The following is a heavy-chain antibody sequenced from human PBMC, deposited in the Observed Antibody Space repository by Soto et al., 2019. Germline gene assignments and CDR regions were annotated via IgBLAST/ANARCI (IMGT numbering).Heavy chain of an antibody. V-gene: IGHV3-30*03. CDR1: GFTFSSYG. CDR3: ARGMVATWLFDF. CDR2: ISYDGSNK. Sequence: QVQLVESGGGVVQPGRSLRLSCAASGFTFSSYGMHWVRQAPGKGLEWVAVISYDGSNKYYADSVKGRFTISRDNSKNTLYLQMNSLRPEDTAVYYCARGMVATWLFDFWGQGTLVTVSS. J-gene: IGHJ4*02. D-gene: IGHD5-12*01.